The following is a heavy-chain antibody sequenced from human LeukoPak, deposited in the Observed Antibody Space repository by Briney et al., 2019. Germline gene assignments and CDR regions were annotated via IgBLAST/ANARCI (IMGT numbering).Heavy chain of an antibody. V-gene: IGHV1-69*13. Sequence: SVNVSCKASGGTFSSYAISWVRQAPGQGLEWMGGIIPIFGTANYAQKFQGRVTITADESTSTAYMELSSLRSEDTAVYYCAIRLDYGDYYGMDVWGQGTTVTVSS. D-gene: IGHD4-17*01. CDR2: IIPIFGTA. J-gene: IGHJ6*02. CDR1: GGTFSSYA. CDR3: AIRLDYGDYYGMDV.